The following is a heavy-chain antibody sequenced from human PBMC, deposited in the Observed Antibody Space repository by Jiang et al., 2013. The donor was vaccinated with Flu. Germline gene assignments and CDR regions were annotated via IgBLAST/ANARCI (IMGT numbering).Heavy chain of an antibody. CDR1: GFTFSSYA. CDR2: ISYDGSNK. Sequence: QLVESGGGVVQPGRSLRLSCAASGFTFSSYAMHWVRQAPGKGLEWVAVISYDGSNKYYADSVKGRFTISRDNSKNTLYLQMNSLRAEDTAVYYCARASKGLRLDYWGQGTLVTVSS. CDR3: ARASKGLRLDY. J-gene: IGHJ4*02. D-gene: IGHD5-12*01. V-gene: IGHV3-30-3*01.